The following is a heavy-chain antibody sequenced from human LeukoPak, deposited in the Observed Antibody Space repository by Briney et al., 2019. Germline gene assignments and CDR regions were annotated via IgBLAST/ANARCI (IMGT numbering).Heavy chain of an antibody. Sequence: GGSLRLSCAASGFTFSGYAMSWVRQSPGKGLEWVAVISYDGSNKYFADSVKGRFTISRDNSKNTLYLQMNSLRAEDTAVYYCAKDSGIAVAGTLRAFDIWGQGTMVTVSS. CDR2: ISYDGSNK. CDR3: AKDSGIAVAGTLRAFDI. V-gene: IGHV3-30*18. CDR1: GFTFSGYA. J-gene: IGHJ3*02. D-gene: IGHD6-19*01.